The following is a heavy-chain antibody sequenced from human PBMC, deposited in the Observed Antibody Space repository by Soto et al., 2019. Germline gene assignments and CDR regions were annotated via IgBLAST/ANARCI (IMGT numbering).Heavy chain of an antibody. J-gene: IGHJ6*02. V-gene: IGHV1-69*02. CDR2: IIPILGIA. D-gene: IGHD2-21*02. CDR3: SSKNCGGDCDTSNEMDV. Sequence: SVKVSCKASGGTFSSYTISWVRQAPGQGLEWMGRIIPILGIANYAQKFQGRVTITADKSTSTAYMELSSLRSEDPAVYYCSSKNCGGDCDTSNEMDVWGQGTTVTVSS. CDR1: GGTFSSYT.